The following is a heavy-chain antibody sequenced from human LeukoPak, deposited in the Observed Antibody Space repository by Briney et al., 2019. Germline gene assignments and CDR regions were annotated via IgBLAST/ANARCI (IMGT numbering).Heavy chain of an antibody. V-gene: IGHV4-39*01. D-gene: IGHD1-1*01. J-gene: IGHJ4*02. Sequence: PAETLSLTCTVSGGSISSSYYYWGWIRQPPGKGLVWIGTIYDSGRTYYNPSLKSRVTISVDTSKNQFSLKLSSVTAPDTAVYYCARHEDRNWYFDHWGQGTLVTVSS. CDR2: IYDSGRT. CDR3: ARHEDRNWYFDH. CDR1: GGSISSSYYY.